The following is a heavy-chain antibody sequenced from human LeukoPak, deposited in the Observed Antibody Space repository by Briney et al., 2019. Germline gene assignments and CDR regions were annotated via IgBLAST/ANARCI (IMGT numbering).Heavy chain of an antibody. V-gene: IGHV3-23*01. CDR2: ISGTGGST. Sequence: GGSLRLSCAASGFTFSTYAMTWVRQAPGKGLEWVSLISGTGGSTYYADSVKGRFTISRDNAKNTLYLQMNSLRAEDTAVYYCARERDGYNYYYYYYMDVWGKGTTVTVSS. CDR1: GFTFSTYA. CDR3: ARERDGYNYYYYYYMDV. J-gene: IGHJ6*03. D-gene: IGHD5-24*01.